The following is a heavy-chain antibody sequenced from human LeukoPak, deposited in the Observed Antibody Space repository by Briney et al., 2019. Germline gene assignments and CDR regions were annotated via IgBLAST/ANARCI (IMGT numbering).Heavy chain of an antibody. J-gene: IGHJ3*02. CDR3: ARGLRDGYNDAFDI. D-gene: IGHD5-24*01. V-gene: IGHV3-33*01. CDR1: GFTFSSYG. CDR2: IWYDGGNK. Sequence: GGSLRLSCAASGFTFSSYGMHWVRQAPGKGLEWVAVIWYDGGNKYYADSVKGRFTISRDNSKNTLYLQMNSLRAEDTAVYYCARGLRDGYNDAFDIWGQGTMVAVSS.